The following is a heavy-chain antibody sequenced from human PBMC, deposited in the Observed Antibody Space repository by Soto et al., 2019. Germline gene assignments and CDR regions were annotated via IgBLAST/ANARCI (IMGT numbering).Heavy chain of an antibody. D-gene: IGHD6-13*01. CDR2: FDPEDGET. Sequence: ASVKVSCKVSGYTLTELSMHWVRQAPGKGLEWMGGFDPEDGETIYAQKFQGRVTMTEDTSTDTAYMELSSLRSEDTAVYYCATRYSSSWNYDAFDIWGQGTMFTVSS. V-gene: IGHV1-24*01. CDR1: GYTLTELS. CDR3: ATRYSSSWNYDAFDI. J-gene: IGHJ3*02.